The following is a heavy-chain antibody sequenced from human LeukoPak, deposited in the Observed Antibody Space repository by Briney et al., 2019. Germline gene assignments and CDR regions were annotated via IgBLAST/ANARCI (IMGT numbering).Heavy chain of an antibody. Sequence: SETLSLTCTVSGGSISNYYWSWIRQPPGKGLEWIGYIYYSGSTDYNPSLKSRVTISVDTSKNQFSLKLSSVTAAGTAVYYCARLSGDGYSLDYWGQGTLVTVSS. CDR3: ARLSGDGYSLDY. D-gene: IGHD5-24*01. V-gene: IGHV4-59*08. CDR2: IYYSGST. CDR1: GGSISNYY. J-gene: IGHJ4*02.